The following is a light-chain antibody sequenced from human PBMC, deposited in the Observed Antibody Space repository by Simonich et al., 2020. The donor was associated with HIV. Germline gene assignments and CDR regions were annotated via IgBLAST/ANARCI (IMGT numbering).Light chain of an antibody. CDR2: AAS. CDR3: QQYGSSPQT. J-gene: IGKJ2*01. V-gene: IGKV1-39*01. CDR1: QSISRY. Sequence: DIQMTQSPSSLSASVGDRVTITCRPSQSISRYLNWYQQKPGKAPKLLIYAASSLQSGVPSGFSGSGSGTDFTLTISRLEPEDFAVYYCQQYGSSPQTFGQGTKLEIK.